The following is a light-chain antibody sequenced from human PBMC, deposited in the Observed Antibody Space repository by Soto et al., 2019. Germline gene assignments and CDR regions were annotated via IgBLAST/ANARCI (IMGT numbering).Light chain of an antibody. CDR1: QSVSSY. CDR2: DAS. CDR3: PQHNTWPIT. V-gene: IGKV3-11*01. J-gene: IGKJ5*01. Sequence: ETMLKESPATLAVYEGERASLSCRASQSVSSYLAWYQQKPGQAPRLLIYDASNRATGIPARFSGSGSGTDFTLTISSLEPEDFAVYSCPQHNTWPITFAQGTLLAI.